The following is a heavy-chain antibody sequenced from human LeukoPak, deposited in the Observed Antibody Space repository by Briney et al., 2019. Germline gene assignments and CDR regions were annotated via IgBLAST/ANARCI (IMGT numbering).Heavy chain of an antibody. J-gene: IGHJ4*02. CDR2: ISPSGDST. V-gene: IGHV1-46*01. D-gene: IGHD5-12*01. CDR3: ARAYSGYAPNDY. CDR1: GYTFTSYG. Sequence: GASVKVSCKASGYTFTSYGISWVRQAPGQGLEWMGIISPSGDSTTYAQKFQGRVTMSRDTSTSTVSMELSSLRSEDTAVYYCARAYSGYAPNDYWGQGTLVTVSS.